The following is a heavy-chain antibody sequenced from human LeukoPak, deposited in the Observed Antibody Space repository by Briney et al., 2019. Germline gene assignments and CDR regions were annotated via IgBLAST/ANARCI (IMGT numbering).Heavy chain of an antibody. D-gene: IGHD3-22*01. Sequence: SETLSLTCAVSGYSISRGNYWGWIRQPPGKGLEWIGRIYHSGSTYYSPSLKSRVTISVDTSKNQFSLKLSSVTAADTAVYYCARAAPSRKYYYDNSGHTDYWGHGTLVTVSS. J-gene: IGHJ4*01. CDR2: IYHSGST. CDR1: GYSISRGNY. CDR3: ARAAPSRKYYYDNSGHTDY. V-gene: IGHV4-38-2*01.